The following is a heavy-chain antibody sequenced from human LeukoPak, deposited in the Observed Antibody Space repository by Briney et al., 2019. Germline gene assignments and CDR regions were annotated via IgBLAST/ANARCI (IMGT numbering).Heavy chain of an antibody. CDR1: GLSISSYW. CDR3: ARLTTMVTTFVY. CDR2: INPDGSDK. D-gene: IGHD4/OR15-4a*01. J-gene: IGHJ4*02. Sequence: GGSLRLSCAASGLSISSYWMSWVRQAPGKGLEWVASINPDGSDKYYVDSVKGRFTISRDNAENSLYLQMNNLSAEDTSVYYCARLTTMVTTFVYWGQGALVTVSS. V-gene: IGHV3-7*01.